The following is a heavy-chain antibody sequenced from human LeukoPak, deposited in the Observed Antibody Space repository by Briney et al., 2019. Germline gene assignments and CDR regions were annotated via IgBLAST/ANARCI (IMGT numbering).Heavy chain of an antibody. CDR3: ARDHKITMVRGVIGMDV. CDR2: IYYSGST. CDR1: GGSISSSSYY. D-gene: IGHD3-10*01. J-gene: IGHJ6*02. V-gene: IGHV4-39*07. Sequence: SETLSLTCTVSGGSISSSSYYWGWIRQPPGKGLEWIGSIYYSGSTYYNPSLKSRVTISVDTSKNQFSLKLSSVTAADTAVYYCARDHKITMVRGVIGMDVWGQGTTVTVSS.